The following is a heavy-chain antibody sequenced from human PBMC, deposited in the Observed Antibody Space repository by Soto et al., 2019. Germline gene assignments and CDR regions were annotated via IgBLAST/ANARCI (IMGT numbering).Heavy chain of an antibody. CDR2: IYYSGST. D-gene: IGHD1-1*01. CDR3: ARNWNDWTDWFDP. Sequence: SETLSLTCTVSGGSISSYYWSWIRQPPGKGLEWIGYIYYSGSTNYNPSLKSRVTISVDTSKNQFSLKLSSVTAADTAVYSCARNWNDWTDWFDPWGQGTLVTVSS. CDR1: GGSISSYY. J-gene: IGHJ5*02. V-gene: IGHV4-59*08.